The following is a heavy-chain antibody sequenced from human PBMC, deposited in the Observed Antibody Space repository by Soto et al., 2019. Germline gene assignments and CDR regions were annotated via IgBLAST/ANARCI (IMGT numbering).Heavy chain of an antibody. J-gene: IGHJ6*02. V-gene: IGHV3-53*01. Sequence: TWGSLRLSCAASGITVIGNYIIFVRHAPFKWLEWVSVIYSGGNTYYADSVKGRFTFSRDNSRNTLYLQMNSLRAEDTAVYYCARGPAATAYYYYGMDVWGQGTTVTVSS. CDR3: ARGPAATAYYYYGMDV. CDR1: GITVIGNY. D-gene: IGHD6-13*01. CDR2: IYSGGNT.